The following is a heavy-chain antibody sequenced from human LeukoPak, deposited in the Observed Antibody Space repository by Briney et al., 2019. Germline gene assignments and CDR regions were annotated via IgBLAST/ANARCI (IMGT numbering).Heavy chain of an antibody. CDR3: ATYRQVLLPFES. Sequence: GGSLRLSCEASGFTFITFAMIWVRQPPGKGLEWVSSIFPSGGEIHYADSVRGRFTMSRDNSKGTLSLQMNSLRAEDTAIYYCATYRQVLLPFESWGQGTLVTVSS. V-gene: IGHV3-23*01. J-gene: IGHJ4*02. CDR2: IFPSGGEI. CDR1: GFTFITFA. D-gene: IGHD2-8*02.